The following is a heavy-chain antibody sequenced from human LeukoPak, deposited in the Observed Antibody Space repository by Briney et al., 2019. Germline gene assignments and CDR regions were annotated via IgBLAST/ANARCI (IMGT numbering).Heavy chain of an antibody. J-gene: IGHJ4*02. CDR3: ARDRGYSSGWYGY. CDR1: GFTFSSYE. V-gene: IGHV3-48*03. D-gene: IGHD6-19*01. Sequence: GGSLRLSCAASGFTFSSYEMNWVRQAPGKGLEWVSYISSSGSTIYYADSVKGRFTISRDNAKNSLYLQMNSLRAEDTAVYYCARDRGYSSGWYGYWGQGTLVTVSS. CDR2: ISSSGSTI.